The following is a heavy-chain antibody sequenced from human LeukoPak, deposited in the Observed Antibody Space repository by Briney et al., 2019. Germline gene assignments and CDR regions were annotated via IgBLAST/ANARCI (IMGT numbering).Heavy chain of an antibody. J-gene: IGHJ4*02. V-gene: IGHV1-18*01. D-gene: IGHD5-18*01. Sequence: GSVKGSCQASGYTFTSYGISRGRQAPGQGLEWMGWISAYNGNTNYAQKLQGRVTMTTDTSTSTAYMELRSLRSDDTAVYYCARTDQVTAMVTVGVDYWGQGTLVTVSS. CDR2: ISAYNGNT. CDR1: GYTFTSYG. CDR3: ARTDQVTAMVTVGVDY.